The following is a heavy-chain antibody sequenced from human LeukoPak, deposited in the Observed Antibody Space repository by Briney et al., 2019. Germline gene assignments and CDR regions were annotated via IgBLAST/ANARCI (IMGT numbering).Heavy chain of an antibody. J-gene: IGHJ6*03. D-gene: IGHD1-26*01. Sequence: GGSLRPSCAASGFTFSSYGMNWVRQAPGRALEWVSSITSSGTYIFYADSVKGRFTISRDNAKNSLYLQMNSLGPEDTAVYYCARDPYSGNYGNYYYYYMDVRGKGTTVTISS. V-gene: IGHV3-21*01. CDR3: ARDPYSGNYGNYYYYYMDV. CDR1: GFTFSSYG. CDR2: ITSSGTYI.